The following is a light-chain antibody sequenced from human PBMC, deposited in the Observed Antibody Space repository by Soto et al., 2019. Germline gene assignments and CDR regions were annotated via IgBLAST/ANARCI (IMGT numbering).Light chain of an antibody. Sequence: QSALTQPPSASGSPGQSVTISCTGTSSDVGSYNYVSWYQQHPGKAPKLMIYEVSTRPSGVSSRFSGSKSGNTASLTISGLQAEDEADYSCSSYRSSSTVFGTGTKVTVL. CDR2: EVS. V-gene: IGLV2-14*01. CDR1: SSDVGSYNY. J-gene: IGLJ1*01. CDR3: SSYRSSSTV.